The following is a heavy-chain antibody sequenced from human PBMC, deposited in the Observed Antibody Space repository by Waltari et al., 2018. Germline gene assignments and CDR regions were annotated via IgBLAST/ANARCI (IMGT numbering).Heavy chain of an antibody. CDR2: IWYDGSNK. J-gene: IGHJ3*02. D-gene: IGHD3-10*01. V-gene: IGHV3-30*18. CDR3: AKEVYGSGSYSAFDI. CDR1: GFTFSSYG. Sequence: QVQLVESGGGVVQPGRSLRLSCAASGFTFSSYGLHWVRQAPGKGLEWVAVIWYDGSNKYYADSVKGRFTISRDNSKNTLYLQMNSLRAEDTAMYYCAKEVYGSGSYSAFDIWGQGTMVTVSS.